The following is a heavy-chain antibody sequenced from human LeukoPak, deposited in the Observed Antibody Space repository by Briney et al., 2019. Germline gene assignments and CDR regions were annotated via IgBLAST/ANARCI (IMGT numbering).Heavy chain of an antibody. CDR3: VRIPNGANFPNWFDP. CDR1: GFTFSNYN. V-gene: IGHV3-21*01. J-gene: IGHJ5*02. CDR2: ISGKSNNI. Sequence: PGESLKISCAASGFTFSNYNMNWVRRAPGKGLEWVSSISGKSNNIYYADSVKGRFTISRDNTKNSLYLQMNSLRAEDTAMYYCVRIPNGANFPNWFDPWGQGTLVTVSS. D-gene: IGHD4/OR15-4a*01.